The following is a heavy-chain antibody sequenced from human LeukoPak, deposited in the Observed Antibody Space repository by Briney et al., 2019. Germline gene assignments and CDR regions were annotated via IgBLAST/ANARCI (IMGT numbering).Heavy chain of an antibody. D-gene: IGHD3-10*01. Sequence: ASVKVSCKASGYTFTGYYMHWVRQAPGQGLEWMGWINPNSGGTNYAQKFQGRVTMTRDTSISTAYMELSRLRSDDTAVYYCARAPRRVRGVMVAFPDAFDIWGQGTMVTVSS. CDR3: ARAPRRVRGVMVAFPDAFDI. CDR1: GYTFTGYY. V-gene: IGHV1-2*02. CDR2: INPNSGGT. J-gene: IGHJ3*02.